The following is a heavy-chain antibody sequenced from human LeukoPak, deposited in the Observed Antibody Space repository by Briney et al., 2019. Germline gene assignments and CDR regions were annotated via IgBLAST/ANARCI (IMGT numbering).Heavy chain of an antibody. CDR2: IHPHGIF. V-gene: IGHV4-34*01. J-gene: IGHJ5*02. Sequence: PSETLSLTCDVSGGSCDDYYCSWIRQPPGKGLEWIGEIHPHGIFYYNSSLMSRVTISIDTSKSQFSLRLTSVTAADTAFYYCARARDRSKAGDLWGQGSLVTVSS. CDR3: ARARDRSKAGDL. CDR1: GGSCDDYY. D-gene: IGHD5-24*01.